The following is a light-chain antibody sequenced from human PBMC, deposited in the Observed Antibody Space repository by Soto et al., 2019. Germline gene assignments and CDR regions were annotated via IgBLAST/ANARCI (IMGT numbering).Light chain of an antibody. J-gene: IGLJ2*01. Sequence: QSALTQPPSASGSPGQSVAISCTGTNSDIGAYKFVSWYQRHPGKAPKLIIYEVSIRPSGVPDRFSGSKSGNTASLTVSGLLAEDEADYYCSLYAGTNSVVFGGGTKLTVL. CDR2: EVS. CDR1: NSDIGAYKF. CDR3: SLYAGTNSVV. V-gene: IGLV2-8*01.